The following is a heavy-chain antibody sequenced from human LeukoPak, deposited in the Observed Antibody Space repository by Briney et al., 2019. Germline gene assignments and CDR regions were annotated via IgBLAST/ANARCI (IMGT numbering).Heavy chain of an antibody. CDR3: ARAKKITPTQFDY. J-gene: IGHJ4*02. V-gene: IGHV4-61*01. CDR1: GGSVSSGSYY. Sequence: SETLSLTCSVSGGSVSSGSYYWNWIRQPPGKGLEWIGYVYYTGSTNYNPSLQSRVTISLDTSKNQFSLKLSSVTAADTAVYYCARAKKITPTQFDYWGQGTLVTVSS. D-gene: IGHD3-16*01. CDR2: VYYTGST.